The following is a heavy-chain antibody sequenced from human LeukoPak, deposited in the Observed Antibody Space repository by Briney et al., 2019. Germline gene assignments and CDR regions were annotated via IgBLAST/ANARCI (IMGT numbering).Heavy chain of an antibody. CDR3: ARTNGDYGDYYYYGMDV. CDR2: IYYSGST. Sequence: SETLSLTCTVSGGSISSYYWSWIRQPPGKGLEWIGYIYYSGSTNCNPSLKSRVTISVDTSKNQFSLKLSSVTAADTAVYYCARTNGDYGDYYYYGMDVWGQGTTVTVSS. V-gene: IGHV4-59*01. J-gene: IGHJ6*02. CDR1: GGSISSYY. D-gene: IGHD4-17*01.